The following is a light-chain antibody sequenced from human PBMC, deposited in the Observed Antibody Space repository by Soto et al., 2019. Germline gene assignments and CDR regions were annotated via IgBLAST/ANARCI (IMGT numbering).Light chain of an antibody. Sequence: EIVLTQSPGTLSFSSGERATLSFRASQSVSSYLAWYQQKPGQAPRLLIYDASNRATGIPARFSGSGSGTDFTLTISSLEPEDFAVYYCQQLNQWPPETFGQGTKVDIK. CDR3: QQLNQWPPET. V-gene: IGKV3-11*01. J-gene: IGKJ1*01. CDR2: DAS. CDR1: QSVSSY.